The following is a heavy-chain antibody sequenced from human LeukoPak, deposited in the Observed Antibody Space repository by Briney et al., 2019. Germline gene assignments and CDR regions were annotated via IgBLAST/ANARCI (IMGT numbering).Heavy chain of an antibody. CDR1: GFTSSSYS. D-gene: IGHD4-17*01. J-gene: IGHJ6*01. Sequence: GGSLRLSCAASGFTSSSYSMNWVRQAPGQGLEGVSSISSSSSYSYYADSVKGRFTISRDNAKNSLYLQMNSLRAEDTAVYYCARLTTVTTSYYYYGMDVWGQGTTVTVST. CDR2: ISSSSSYS. V-gene: IGHV3-21*01. CDR3: ARLTTVTTSYYYYGMDV.